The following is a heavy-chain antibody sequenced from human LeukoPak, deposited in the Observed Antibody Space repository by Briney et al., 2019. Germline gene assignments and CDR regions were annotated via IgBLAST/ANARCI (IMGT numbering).Heavy chain of an antibody. V-gene: IGHV4-31*03. Sequence: SQALSLTCTVSGGPISSGAFFWNWIRQHPGKGLDWIGYISYSGNTFYNPSLQSRVSMSVDTSKSQFSLRVYSVTAADTAVYYCARDPGGLDAFDIWGQGTMVTVSS. D-gene: IGHD3-10*01. CDR1: GGPISSGAFF. J-gene: IGHJ3*02. CDR2: ISYSGNT. CDR3: ARDPGGLDAFDI.